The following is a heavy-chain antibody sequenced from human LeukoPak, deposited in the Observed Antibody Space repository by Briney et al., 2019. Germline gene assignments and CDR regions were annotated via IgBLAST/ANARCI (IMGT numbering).Heavy chain of an antibody. Sequence: SETLSLTCAVYGGSFSGYYWSWIRQPPGKGLEWIGEINHSGSTNYNPSLKSRVTISVDTSKNQFSLKLSSVTAADTAVYYCARRAHWYFDLWGRGTLVTVSS. CDR1: GGSFSGYY. J-gene: IGHJ2*01. V-gene: IGHV4-34*01. CDR2: INHSGST. CDR3: ARRAHWYFDL.